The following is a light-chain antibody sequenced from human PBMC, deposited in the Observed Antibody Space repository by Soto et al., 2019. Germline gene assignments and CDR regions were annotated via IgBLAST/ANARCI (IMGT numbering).Light chain of an antibody. V-gene: IGKV3-20*01. CDR2: GAS. Sequence: EIVLTQSPCSVCFSPLERCTLSGRASQSVSSSYLAWYQQKPGQAPRLLIYGASSRATGIPDRFSGSGSGTDFTLTISRLEPEDFAVYYCQQYGSSPRTFGQGTKVDIK. CDR3: QQYGSSPRT. J-gene: IGKJ1*01. CDR1: QSVSSSY.